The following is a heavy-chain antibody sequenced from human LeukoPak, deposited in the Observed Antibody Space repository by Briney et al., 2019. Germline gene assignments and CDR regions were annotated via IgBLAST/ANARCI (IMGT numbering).Heavy chain of an antibody. D-gene: IGHD3-9*01. CDR1: GYSISSGYY. CDR2: IYYSGST. J-gene: IGHJ4*02. Sequence: PSETLSLTCTVSGYSISSGYYWGWIRQPPGKGLEWIGSIYYSGSTYYNPSLKSRVTISVDTSKNQFSLKLSSVTAADTAVYYCARDTNYDILTGYYPYYFDYWGQGTLVTVSS. CDR3: ARDTNYDILTGYYPYYFDY. V-gene: IGHV4-38-2*02.